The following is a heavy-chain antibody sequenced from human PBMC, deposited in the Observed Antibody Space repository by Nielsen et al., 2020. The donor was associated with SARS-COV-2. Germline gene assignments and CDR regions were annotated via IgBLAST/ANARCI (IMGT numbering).Heavy chain of an antibody. CDR1: GFMFDEFA. J-gene: IGHJ6*02. CDR2: INWNDGNR. CDR3: ATLPAPENYYYGMDV. V-gene: IGHV3-20*04. D-gene: IGHD2-2*01. Sequence: GGSLRLSCAASGFMFDEFAMSWVRQAPGKGLEWVSGINWNDGNRGYADSVKGRFTISRDNAKNSLYLQMNSLRAEDTALYYCATLPAPENYYYGMDVWGQGTTVTVSS.